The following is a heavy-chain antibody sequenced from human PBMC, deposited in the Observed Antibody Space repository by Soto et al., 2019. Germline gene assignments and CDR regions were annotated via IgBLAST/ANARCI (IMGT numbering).Heavy chain of an antibody. D-gene: IGHD3-10*01. J-gene: IGHJ6*02. CDR2: IYSSGST. CDR1: GGSISNSY. CDR3: ARHSPPFFYGSGPWDV. Sequence: QVQLQESGPGLVRPSETLFLTCTVSGGSISNSYWSWIRQSPGKGLEWIGYIYSSGSTNYNPSLKSRVTISVDTSKNQFSLKLSSLIAADTAVYYCARHSPPFFYGSGPWDVWGQGTTVTVSS. V-gene: IGHV4-59*08.